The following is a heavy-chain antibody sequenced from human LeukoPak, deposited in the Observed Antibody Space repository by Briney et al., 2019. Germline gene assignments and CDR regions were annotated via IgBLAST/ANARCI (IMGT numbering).Heavy chain of an antibody. V-gene: IGHV3-48*03. J-gene: IGHJ4*02. Sequence: GGSLRLSCGTSGFTFSSYEMNWVRQAPGKGLEWVSYISGSGTDRYYADSVKGRFTISRDSAKNSLYLQMSSLRAEDTAIYYCARDVGESSGHADYWGQGTLVTVSS. D-gene: IGHD3-22*01. CDR1: GFTFSSYE. CDR3: ARDVGESSGHADY. CDR2: ISGSGTDR.